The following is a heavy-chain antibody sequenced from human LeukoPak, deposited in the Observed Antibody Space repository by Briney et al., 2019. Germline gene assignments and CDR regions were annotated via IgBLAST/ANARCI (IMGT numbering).Heavy chain of an antibody. V-gene: IGHV4-4*07. CDR2: IFTSGST. D-gene: IGHD3-9*01. CDR3: ARGASEVSDTYIDV. CDR1: GGSISGYY. Sequence: PSETLSLTCTVSGGSISGYYWSWIRQPAGKGLEWIGRIFTSGSTSYNPSLKSRVTMSLDKSDNEFSLKVRSVTAADTAVYYCARGASEVSDTYIDVWGQGTLVTVSS. J-gene: IGHJ4*02.